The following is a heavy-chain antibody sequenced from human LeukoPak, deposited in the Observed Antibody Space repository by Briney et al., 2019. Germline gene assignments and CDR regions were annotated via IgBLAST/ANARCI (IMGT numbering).Heavy chain of an antibody. V-gene: IGHV1-2*02. CDR3: ARDGYSGYETDY. CDR2: INPNSGGT. CDR1: GYTFTGYH. D-gene: IGHD5-12*01. J-gene: IGHJ4*02. Sequence: ASVKVSCKASGYTFTGYHMHWVRQAPGQGLEWMGWINPNSGGTNYAQKFQGRVTVTRDTSISTAYMELSRLRSDDTAVYYCARDGYSGYETDYWGQGTLVTVSS.